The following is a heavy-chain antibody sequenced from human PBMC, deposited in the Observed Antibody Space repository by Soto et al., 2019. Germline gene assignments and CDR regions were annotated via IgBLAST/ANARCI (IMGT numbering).Heavy chain of an antibody. CDR2: ISGGGDAT. J-gene: IGHJ2*01. V-gene: IGHV3-23*01. CDR3: ARKVSGSTGRPDLWYFDL. D-gene: IGHD3-10*01. Sequence: EVQLLDSGGGLVQPGGSLRLSCAASGFTFSGYALTWVRQAPGKGLEWGSAISGGGDATFYADSVKGRFTISRDNYKNTLYLQMNTLRAEDTAVYYCARKVSGSTGRPDLWYFDLWGRGTLVTVSS. CDR1: GFTFSGYA.